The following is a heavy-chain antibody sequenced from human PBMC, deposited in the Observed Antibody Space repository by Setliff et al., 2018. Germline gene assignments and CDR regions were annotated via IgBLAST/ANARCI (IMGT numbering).Heavy chain of an antibody. J-gene: IGHJ6*02. Sequence: GASVKVSCKASGYTFTSYGFSWVRQAPGQGLEWMGRISGYNGNTNYAQKVQDRVTMTSDTSTGTIYMELRSLRADDTAVYYCSRFGLYYEAVYGGGDYYYYGMDVWGQGTTVTVSS. CDR1: GYTFTSYG. V-gene: IGHV1-18*01. CDR2: ISGYNGNT. D-gene: IGHD3-16*01. CDR3: SRFGLYYEAVYGGGDYYYYGMDV.